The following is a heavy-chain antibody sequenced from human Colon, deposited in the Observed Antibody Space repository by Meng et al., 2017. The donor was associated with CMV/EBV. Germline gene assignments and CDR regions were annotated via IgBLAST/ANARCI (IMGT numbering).Heavy chain of an antibody. CDR1: GYTFTDYH. V-gene: IGHV1-2*02. D-gene: IGHD2-21*01. CDR2: MSPNSGDT. J-gene: IGHJ4*02. CDR3: ARNWGGGSYYLDY. Sequence: ASVKVSCKASGYTFTDYHLHWVRQAPGQGLECVGWMSPNSGDTTYTQKFQGRVTLTSDTSITTAYMELSGLKSDDTAVYFCARNWGGGSYYLDYWGQGTLVTVSS.